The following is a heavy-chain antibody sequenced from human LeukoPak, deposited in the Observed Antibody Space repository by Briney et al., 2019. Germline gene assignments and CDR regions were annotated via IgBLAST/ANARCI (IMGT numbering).Heavy chain of an antibody. CDR1: GYTFTGYY. CDR3: ARLRDDILTGYFDY. CDR2: INPNSGGT. J-gene: IGHJ4*02. Sequence: ASVKVSCKASGYTFTGYYMHWVRQAPGQGLEWMGWINPNSGGTNYAQKFQGRVTMTRDTSISTAYMELSRLRSDDTAVYYCARLRDDILTGYFDYRGQGTLVTVSS. D-gene: IGHD3-9*01. V-gene: IGHV1-2*02.